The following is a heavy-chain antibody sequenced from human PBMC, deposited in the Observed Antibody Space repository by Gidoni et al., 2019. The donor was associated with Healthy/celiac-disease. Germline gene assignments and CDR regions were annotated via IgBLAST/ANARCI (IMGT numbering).Heavy chain of an antibody. CDR1: GFTCSSYA. Sequence: EVQLLESGGGLVQPGGSLRLSCAASGFTCSSYAMSWVRQAPGKGREWVSAISGSGGSTYYADSVKGRFTISRVNSKTTLYLQMNSLRAEDTAVYYCAKCLGPAAGPNWFDPWGQGTLVTVSS. CDR2: ISGSGGST. J-gene: IGHJ5*02. V-gene: IGHV3-23*01. D-gene: IGHD2-2*01. CDR3: AKCLGPAAGPNWFDP.